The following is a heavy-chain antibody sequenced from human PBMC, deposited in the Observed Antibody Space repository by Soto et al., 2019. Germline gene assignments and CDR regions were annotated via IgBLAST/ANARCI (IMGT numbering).Heavy chain of an antibody. CDR1: GYSFTSYW. J-gene: IGHJ4*02. Sequence: GESLKVSCKGSGYSFTSYWISWVRQMPGKGLEWMGRIDPSDSYTNYSPSFQGHVTISADKSISTAYLQWSSLKASDTAMYYCARYPIVATGTSVYWGQGTLVTVSS. V-gene: IGHV5-10-1*01. CDR3: ARYPIVATGTSVY. D-gene: IGHD5-12*01. CDR2: IDPSDSYT.